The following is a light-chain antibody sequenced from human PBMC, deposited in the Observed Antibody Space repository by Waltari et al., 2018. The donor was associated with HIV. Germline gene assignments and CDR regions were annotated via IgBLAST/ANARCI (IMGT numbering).Light chain of an antibody. Sequence: QTVVTQEPSFSVSPGGTVTLTCGLSSGSVSTSYYPSWYQQTPGQAPRTLIYSTNTRSAGVRDRCSGAILGNKAALAITGAQADDESDYYCVLYMGSGIWVFGGGTKLTVL. CDR3: VLYMGSGIWV. CDR1: SGSVSTSYY. CDR2: STN. J-gene: IGLJ3*02. V-gene: IGLV8-61*01.